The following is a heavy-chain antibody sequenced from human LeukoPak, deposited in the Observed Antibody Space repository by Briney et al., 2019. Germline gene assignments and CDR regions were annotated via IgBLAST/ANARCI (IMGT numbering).Heavy chain of an antibody. J-gene: IGHJ6*04. V-gene: IGHV4-39*01. D-gene: IGHD3-3*01. Sequence: PSETLSLTCTVSGGSISSGGYYWSWIRQPPGKGLEWIGEINHSGSTNYNPSLKSRVTISVDTSKNQFSLKLSSVTAADTAVYYCARHALFGVPMSEVWGKGTTVTVSS. CDR1: GGSISSGGYY. CDR3: ARHALFGVPMSEV. CDR2: INHSGST.